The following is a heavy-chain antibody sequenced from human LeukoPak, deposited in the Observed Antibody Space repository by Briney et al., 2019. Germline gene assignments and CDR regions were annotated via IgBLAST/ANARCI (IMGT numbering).Heavy chain of an antibody. Sequence: PGGSLRRSCAVSGFTFSSYWMHWVRQAPGKGLVWVSRINNDGSTTAYADSVKGRFTISRDNARNSLYLQMNSLRAEDTAVYYCLPLLSRPYVEDGFDIWGQGTMVTVS. CDR1: GFTFSSYW. CDR2: INNDGSTT. CDR3: LPLLSRPYVEDGFDI. D-gene: IGHD2/OR15-2a*01. V-gene: IGHV3-74*01. J-gene: IGHJ3*02.